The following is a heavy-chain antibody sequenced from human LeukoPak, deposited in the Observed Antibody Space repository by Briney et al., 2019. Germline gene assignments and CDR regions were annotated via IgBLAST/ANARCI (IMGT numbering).Heavy chain of an antibody. Sequence: GGSLRLSCAASGFTFSSYWMHWVRQAPGKGLVWVSHIKSDGSSTSYADSAKGRFTISRDNAKNTLYLQMNSLRAEDTAVYYCARDRGYTQDYWGQGTLVTVSS. CDR2: IKSDGSST. D-gene: IGHD5-12*01. J-gene: IGHJ4*02. V-gene: IGHV3-74*01. CDR3: ARDRGYTQDY. CDR1: GFTFSSYW.